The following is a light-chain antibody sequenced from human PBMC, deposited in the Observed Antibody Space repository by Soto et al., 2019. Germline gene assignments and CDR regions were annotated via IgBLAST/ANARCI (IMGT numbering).Light chain of an antibody. CDR3: SSYAGSSNV. V-gene: IGLV1-40*01. J-gene: IGLJ1*01. CDR1: SSNIGAGYG. Sequence: QSLLTQPPSVSGAPGQRVTISCTGSSSNIGAGYGVHWYQQLPGTAPKLLIYGNGNRPSGVPDRFSGSKSGTTASLTVSGLQAGDEADYYCSSYAGSSNVFGTGTKVTVL. CDR2: GNG.